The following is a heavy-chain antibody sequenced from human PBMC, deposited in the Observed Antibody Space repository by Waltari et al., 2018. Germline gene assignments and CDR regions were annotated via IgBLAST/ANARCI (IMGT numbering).Heavy chain of an antibody. Sequence: EVQLVESGGGLVQPGGSLRLSCAASGFTFSSYWMHWVRQAPGKGLVWVSRINSDWSSTSYADSVKGRFTISRDNSKNTLYLQMNSLRAEDTAVYYCASCPRSGWPFDYWGQGTLVTVSS. CDR1: GFTFSSYW. CDR3: ASCPRSGWPFDY. J-gene: IGHJ4*02. CDR2: INSDWSST. V-gene: IGHV3-74*01. D-gene: IGHD6-19*01.